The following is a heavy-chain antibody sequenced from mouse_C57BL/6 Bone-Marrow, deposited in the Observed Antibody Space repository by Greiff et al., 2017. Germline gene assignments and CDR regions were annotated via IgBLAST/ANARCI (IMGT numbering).Heavy chain of an antibody. CDR1: GFTFSSYT. J-gene: IGHJ4*01. CDR2: ISGGGGNT. V-gene: IGHV5-9*01. CDR3: ISNYYYAMDY. Sequence: DVKLVESGGGLVKPGGSLKLSCAASGFTFSSYTMSWVRQTPEKRLEWVATISGGGGNTYYPDSVKGRFTISRDNAKNTLYLQMSSLRSEDTALYYCISNYYYAMDYWGQGTSVTVSS. D-gene: IGHD1-3*01.